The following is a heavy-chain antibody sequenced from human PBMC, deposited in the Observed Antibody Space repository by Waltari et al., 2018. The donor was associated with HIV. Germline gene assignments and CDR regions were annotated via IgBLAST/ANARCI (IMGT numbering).Heavy chain of an antibody. V-gene: IGHV3-21*02. J-gene: IGHJ6*02. CDR2: ISDNFI. CDR3: ASGQVIVGGWRHYFGMEV. D-gene: IGHD3-22*01. Sequence: EVQMVEAGGGLVKPGGYLRLSCAASGDPFDTPTLNWVRQAPGHGLEWVASISDNFIFYAGSLKGRFTISRDNANNSLYLEMKGLRAEDTAVYYCASGQVIVGGWRHYFGMEVWGQGTTVTVS. CDR1: GDPFDTPT.